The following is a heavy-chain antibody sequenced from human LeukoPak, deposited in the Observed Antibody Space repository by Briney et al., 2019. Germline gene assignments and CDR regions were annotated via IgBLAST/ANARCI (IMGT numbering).Heavy chain of an antibody. CDR2: ISSGSSYI. Sequence: GGSLRLSCAASGFTFNSYSMNWVRQAPGKGLEWVSSISSGSSYIYYADSVKGRFTISRDNAKNSLYLQMSNLRAEDTAVYFCARGGGLDVWGQGATVTVSS. J-gene: IGHJ6*02. CDR3: ARGGGLDV. V-gene: IGHV3-21*04. CDR1: GFTFNSYS. D-gene: IGHD3-16*01.